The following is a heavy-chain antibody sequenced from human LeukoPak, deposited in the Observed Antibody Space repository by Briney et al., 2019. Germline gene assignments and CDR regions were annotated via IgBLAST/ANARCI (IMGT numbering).Heavy chain of an antibody. V-gene: IGHV4-38-2*01. CDR2: IYHSGST. J-gene: IGHJ4*02. CDR1: GYSISSGYY. CDR3: ARHRGKQWLVLDY. Sequence: SETLSLTCAVSGYSISSGYYWGWIRQPPGKGLEWIGSIYHSGSTYYNPSLKSRVTISVDTSKNQFPLKLSSVTAADTAVYYCARHRGKQWLVLDYWGQGTLVTVSS. D-gene: IGHD6-19*01.